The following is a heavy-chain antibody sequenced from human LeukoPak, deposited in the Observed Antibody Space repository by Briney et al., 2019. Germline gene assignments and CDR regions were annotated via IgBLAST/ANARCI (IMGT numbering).Heavy chain of an antibody. Sequence: GASVKXXCKASGYTFTSYDINWVRQATGQGLEWMGWMNPNSGNTGYAQKFQGRVTITRNTSITPAYMELSSLRSEDTAVYYCARGSDSSSDYWGQGTLVTVSS. V-gene: IGHV1-8*03. CDR3: ARGSDSSSDY. D-gene: IGHD6-13*01. CDR2: MNPNSGNT. CDR1: GYTFTSYD. J-gene: IGHJ4*02.